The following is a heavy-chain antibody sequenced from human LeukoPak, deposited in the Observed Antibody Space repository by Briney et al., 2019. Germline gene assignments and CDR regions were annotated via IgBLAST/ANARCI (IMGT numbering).Heavy chain of an antibody. V-gene: IGHV3-53*01. J-gene: IGHJ4*02. CDR1: GFTVSSNY. CDR2: IYSGGST. Sequence: PGGSLRLSCAASGFTVSSNYMSWVRQAPGKGLEWVSVIYSGGSTYYADSVKGRFTISRDNSKNTLYLQMNSLRAEDTAVYYCARVNPGIAAAGGAYYFDYWGQGTLVTVSS. CDR3: ARVNPGIAAAGGAYYFDY. D-gene: IGHD6-13*01.